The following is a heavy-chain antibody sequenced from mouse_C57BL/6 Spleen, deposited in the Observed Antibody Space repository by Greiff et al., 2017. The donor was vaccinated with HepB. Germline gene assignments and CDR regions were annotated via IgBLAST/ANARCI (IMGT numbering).Heavy chain of an antibody. CDR2: IDPSDSYT. Sequence: VQLQQPGAELVMPGASVKLSCKASGYTFTSYWMHWVKQRPGQGLEWIGEIDPSDSYTNYNQKFKGKSTLTADKSSSTAYMQLSSLTSEDSAVYYCARSYGSYYAMDYWGQGTSVTVSS. J-gene: IGHJ4*01. D-gene: IGHD2-2*01. CDR3: ARSYGSYYAMDY. CDR1: GYTFTSYW. V-gene: IGHV1-69*01.